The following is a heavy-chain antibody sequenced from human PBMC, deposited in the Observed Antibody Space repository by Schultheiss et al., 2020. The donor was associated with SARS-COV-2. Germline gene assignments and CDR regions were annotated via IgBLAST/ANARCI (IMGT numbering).Heavy chain of an antibody. CDR3: ARGTVGDKDYYYYMDV. J-gene: IGHJ6*03. D-gene: IGHD1-7*01. CDR1: GYSFTSYW. CDR2: IYPGDSDT. V-gene: IGHV5-51*01. Sequence: GESLKISCKGSGYSFTSYWIAWVRQMPGKGLEWMGIIYPGDSDTRYSPSFQGQVTISADKSISTAYLQWSSLKASDTAMYYCARGTVGDKDYYYYMDVWGKGTTVTVSS.